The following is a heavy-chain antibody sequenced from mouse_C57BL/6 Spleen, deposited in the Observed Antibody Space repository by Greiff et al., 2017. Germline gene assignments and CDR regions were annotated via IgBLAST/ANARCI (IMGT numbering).Heavy chain of an antibody. V-gene: IGHV1-22*01. CDR1: GYTFTDYN. Sequence: VHVKQSGPELVKPGASVKMSCKASGYTFTDYNMHWVKQSHGKSLEWIGYINPNNGGTSYNQKFKGKATLTVNKSSSTAYMELRSLTSEDSAVYYCAREGLTGNGDYWGQGTTLTVSS. CDR2: INPNNGGT. CDR3: AREGLTGNGDY. D-gene: IGHD4-1*01. J-gene: IGHJ2*01.